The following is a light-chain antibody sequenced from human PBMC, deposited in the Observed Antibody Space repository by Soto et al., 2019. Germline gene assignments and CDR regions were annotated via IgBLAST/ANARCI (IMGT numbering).Light chain of an antibody. V-gene: IGKV1-5*03. CDR2: EAS. Sequence: GSKSINNWAGWYQQQPREAPDLVIYEASRLDGGVASWINGSGAATEITPAISSVQADDFATYYCQQYYVYQLTFGRGTKVDIK. CDR1: KSINNW. CDR3: QQYYVYQLT. J-gene: IGKJ4*01.